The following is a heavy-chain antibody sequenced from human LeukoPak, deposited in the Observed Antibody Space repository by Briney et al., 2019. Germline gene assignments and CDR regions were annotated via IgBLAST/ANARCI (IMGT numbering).Heavy chain of an antibody. CDR3: ARDNSVEDTAWWFDP. CDR2: IIPIFGTA. D-gene: IGHD4-23*01. CDR1: GGTFSSYA. V-gene: IGHV1-69*13. Sequence: SVKVSCKASGGTFSSYAISWVRQAPGQGLEWMGGIIPIFGTANYAQKFQGRVTITADESTSTAYMELSSLRSEDTAAYYCARDNSVEDTAWWFDPWGQGTLVTVSS. J-gene: IGHJ5*02.